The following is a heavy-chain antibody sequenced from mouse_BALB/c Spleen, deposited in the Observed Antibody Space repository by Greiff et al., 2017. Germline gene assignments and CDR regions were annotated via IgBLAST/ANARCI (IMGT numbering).Heavy chain of an antibody. CDR1: GFTFSDYY. Sequence: VQLKESGGGLVKPGGSLKLSCAASGFTFSDYYMYWVRQTPEKRLEWVATISDGGSYTYYPDSVKGRFTISRDNAKNNLYLQMSSLKSEDTAMYYCARGYGYSYCDYWGQGTTLTVSS. J-gene: IGHJ2*01. V-gene: IGHV5-4*02. CDR2: ISDGGSYT. D-gene: IGHD2-2*01. CDR3: ARGYGYSYCDY.